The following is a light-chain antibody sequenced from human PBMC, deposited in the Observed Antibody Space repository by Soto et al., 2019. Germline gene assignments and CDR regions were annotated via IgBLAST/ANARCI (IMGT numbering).Light chain of an antibody. CDR3: QQSYSLSPIT. Sequence: DIQMTQSPSSLSASVGDRVTLTCRASETICTFLNWYQHKPGRAPKLLIYAASRLQSGVPSRFSGSGSGTDFTLTINGLQPEDFASYYCQQSYSLSPITFGQGTRLEI. CDR2: AAS. CDR1: ETICTF. V-gene: IGKV1-39*01. J-gene: IGKJ5*01.